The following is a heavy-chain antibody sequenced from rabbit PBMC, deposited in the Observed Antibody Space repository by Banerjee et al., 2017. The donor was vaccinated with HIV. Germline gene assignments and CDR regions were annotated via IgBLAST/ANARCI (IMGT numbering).Heavy chain of an antibody. J-gene: IGHJ4*01. CDR2: INTLGSA. V-gene: IGHV1S40*01. CDR3: VRWGWL. CDR1: GFDISNYN. Sequence: QELVESGGGLVQPGESLKLTCKASGFDISNYNMQWVRQSPGKGLESIGFINTLGSAYYASWAKGRFTISKTSSTTVTLQMTSLTAADTATYFCVRWGWLWGPGTLVTVS. D-gene: IGHD4-2*01.